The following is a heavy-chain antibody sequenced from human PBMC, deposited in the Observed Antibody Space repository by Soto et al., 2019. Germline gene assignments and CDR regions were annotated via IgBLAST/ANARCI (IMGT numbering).Heavy chain of an antibody. CDR3: AKDNYPDWGPGIDY. J-gene: IGHJ4*02. Sequence: SGGSLKLSCAASGFTFDDYSMHWVRQAPGKGLEWVSGISWNSGSIGYADSVKGRFTISRDNAKNSLYLQMNSLRAEDTALYYCAKDNYPDWGPGIDYWGQGTLVTVSS. CDR1: GFTFDDYS. CDR2: ISWNSGSI. D-gene: IGHD3-16*01. V-gene: IGHV3-9*01.